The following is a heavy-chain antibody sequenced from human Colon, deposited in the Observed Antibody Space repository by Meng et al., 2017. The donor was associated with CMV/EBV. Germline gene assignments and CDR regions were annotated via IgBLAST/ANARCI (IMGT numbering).Heavy chain of an antibody. Sequence: VSGGSISSGGYYWSWIRQHPGKGLEWIGYIYYSGSTYYNPSLKSRVTISVDTSKNQFSLKLSSVTAADTAVYYCATLRPYYYYGMDVWGQGTTVTVSS. CDR1: GGSISSGGYY. J-gene: IGHJ6*02. CDR3: ATLRPYYYYGMDV. V-gene: IGHV4-31*02. CDR2: IYYSGST. D-gene: IGHD3-3*01.